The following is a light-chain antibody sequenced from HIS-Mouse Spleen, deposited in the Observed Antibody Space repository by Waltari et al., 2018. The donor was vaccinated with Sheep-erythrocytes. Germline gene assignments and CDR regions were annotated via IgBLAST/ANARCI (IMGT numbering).Light chain of an antibody. Sequence: QSALTQPASVSGSPGQSLTLSCTGTRRDVGSYNLVSWYQQHPGKAPKLMIYEGSKRPSGVSNRFSGSKSGNTASLTISGLQAEDEADYYCCSYAGSSTWVFGGGTKLTVL. J-gene: IGLJ3*02. V-gene: IGLV2-23*01. CDR1: RRDVGSYNL. CDR3: CSYAGSSTWV. CDR2: EGS.